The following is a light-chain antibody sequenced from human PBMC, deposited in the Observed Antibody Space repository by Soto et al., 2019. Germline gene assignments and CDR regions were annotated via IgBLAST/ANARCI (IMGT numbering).Light chain of an antibody. CDR2: DVS. CDR3: CSSTDSYTFV. CDR1: GSDVGGYNY. Sequence: QSALTQPRSVSGSPGQSVTISCTGTGSDVGGYNYVSWYQQHPGKAPRLIIYDVSQRPSGVPDRFSGSKSSNTASLTISGLQAEDEADYSCCSSTDSYTFVFGTGTKVTVL. V-gene: IGLV2-11*01. J-gene: IGLJ1*01.